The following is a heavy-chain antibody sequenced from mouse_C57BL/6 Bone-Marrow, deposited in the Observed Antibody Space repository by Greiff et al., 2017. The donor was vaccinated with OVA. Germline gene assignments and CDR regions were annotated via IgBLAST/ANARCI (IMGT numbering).Heavy chain of an antibody. CDR2: ISSGGSYT. CDR1: GFTFSSYG. J-gene: IGHJ4*01. CDR3: ARHAGVMDY. Sequence: EVKLMESGGDLVKPGGSLKLSCAASGFTFSSYGMSWVRQTPDKRLEWVATISSGGSYTYYPDSVKGRFTISRDNAKNTLYLQMSSLKSEDTAMYYCARHAGVMDYWGQGTSVTGSS. D-gene: IGHD6-1*01. V-gene: IGHV5-6*01.